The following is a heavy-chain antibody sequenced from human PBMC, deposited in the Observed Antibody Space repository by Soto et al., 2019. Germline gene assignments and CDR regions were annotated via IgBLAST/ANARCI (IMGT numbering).Heavy chain of an antibody. CDR2: ISYDGSNK. J-gene: IGHJ4*02. Sequence: SLRLSCAASGFTFSSYGMHWVRQAPGKGLEWVAVISYDGSNKYYADSVKGRFTISRDNSKNTLYLQMNSLRAEDTAVYYCAKEEVITFGGVIVPFDYWGQGTLVTVSS. CDR3: AKEEVITFGGVIVPFDY. D-gene: IGHD3-16*02. CDR1: GFTFSSYG. V-gene: IGHV3-30*18.